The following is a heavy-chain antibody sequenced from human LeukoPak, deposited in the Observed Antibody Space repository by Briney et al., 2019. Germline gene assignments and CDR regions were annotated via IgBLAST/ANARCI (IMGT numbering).Heavy chain of an antibody. CDR1: GYSFTSYW. J-gene: IGHJ3*02. D-gene: IGHD2-2*01. CDR2: IYPGDSDT. CDR3: ARLVVVPAADAFDI. Sequence: GESLQISCKGSGYSFTSYWIGWVRQMPGKGLEWMGIIYPGDSDTRYSPSFQGQVTISADKSTSTAYLQWSSLKASDTAMYYCARLVVVPAADAFDIWGQGTMVTVSS. V-gene: IGHV5-51*01.